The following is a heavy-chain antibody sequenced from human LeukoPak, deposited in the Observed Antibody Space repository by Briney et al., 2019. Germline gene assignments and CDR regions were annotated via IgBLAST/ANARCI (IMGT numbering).Heavy chain of an antibody. CDR1: GGSISSYY. V-gene: IGHV4-59*12. D-gene: IGHD6-6*01. CDR2: IYYSGST. Sequence: SESLSLTCTVSGGSISSYYWSWIRQPPGKGLKWIGYIYYSGSTNYNPSLRSRVTISVDTSKNQFSLKLSSVTAADTAVYYCASLEIEYSSSPYFDYWGQGTLVTVSS. J-gene: IGHJ4*02. CDR3: ASLEIEYSSSPYFDY.